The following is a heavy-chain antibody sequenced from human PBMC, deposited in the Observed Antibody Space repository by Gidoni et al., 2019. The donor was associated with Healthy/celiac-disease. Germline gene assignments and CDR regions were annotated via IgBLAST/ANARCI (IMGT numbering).Heavy chain of an antibody. D-gene: IGHD1-26*01. Sequence: QVQLVESGGGVVQPGRSLRLSCEASGITFSSDGMHWVRQAPGKGLEWVAVIWYDGSNKYYADSVKGRFTISRDNSKNTLYLQMNSLRAEDTAVYYCARDADSGSYGYYYYMDVWGKGTTVTVSS. V-gene: IGHV3-33*01. CDR2: IWYDGSNK. CDR3: ARDADSGSYGYYYYMDV. J-gene: IGHJ6*03. CDR1: GITFSSDG.